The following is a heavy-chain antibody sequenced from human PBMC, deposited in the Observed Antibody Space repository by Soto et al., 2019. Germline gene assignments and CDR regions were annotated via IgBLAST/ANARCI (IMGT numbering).Heavy chain of an antibody. V-gene: IGHV3-21*01. Sequence: PGGSLRLSCAASGFTFSSYSMNWVRQAPGKGLEWVSSISSSSSYIYYADSVKGRFTISRDNAKNSLYLQMNSLRAEDTAIYYCARVSRSGYYPKYWGQGTLVTVSS. CDR1: GFTFSSYS. CDR3: ARVSRSGYYPKY. D-gene: IGHD3-3*01. J-gene: IGHJ4*02. CDR2: ISSSSSYI.